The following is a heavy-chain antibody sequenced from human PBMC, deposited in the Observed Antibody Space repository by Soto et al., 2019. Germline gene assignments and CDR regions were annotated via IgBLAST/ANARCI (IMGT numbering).Heavy chain of an antibody. V-gene: IGHV1-8*01. CDR2: MNRNSGNT. Sequence: GASVNGSSKASGYTFTSYDINWVRQATGQGLEWMGWMNRNSGNTGYAQKFQGRVTMTRNTSISTAYMELSSLRSEDTAVYYCARSMAAAIKYWGQGTLVTVSS. D-gene: IGHD2-2*01. CDR1: GYTFTSYD. J-gene: IGHJ4*02. CDR3: ARSMAAAIKY.